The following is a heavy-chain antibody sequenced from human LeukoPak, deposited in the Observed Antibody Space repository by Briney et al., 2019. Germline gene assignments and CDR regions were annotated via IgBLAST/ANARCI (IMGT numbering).Heavy chain of an antibody. J-gene: IGHJ3*02. CDR2: ISSTGSAT. D-gene: IGHD4-17*01. Sequence: GGSLRLSCAASGFDFSNYGMTWVRQAPGKGLEWVSHISSTGSATDYADSVKGRFIVSKDISRYTLFLEMNSLRAEDTAVYYCAAFTVTSDAFDIWGQGTMVTVSS. V-gene: IGHV3-23*01. CDR1: GFDFSNYG. CDR3: AAFTVTSDAFDI.